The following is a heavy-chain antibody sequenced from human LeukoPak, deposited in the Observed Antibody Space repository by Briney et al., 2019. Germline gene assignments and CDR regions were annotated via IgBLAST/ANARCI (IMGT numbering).Heavy chain of an antibody. V-gene: IGHV3-66*01. Sequence: SGGSLRLSCAASGFTVSSNYMSWVRQAPGNGLEWVSVIYSGGSTYYADSVKGRFAISRDNSKNTLYLQMNSLRDEDTAVYSCARMSYDSGTYYFDYWGQGTLVTVSS. CDR3: ARMSYDSGTYYFDY. CDR2: IYSGGST. CDR1: GFTVSSNY. D-gene: IGHD3-10*01. J-gene: IGHJ4*02.